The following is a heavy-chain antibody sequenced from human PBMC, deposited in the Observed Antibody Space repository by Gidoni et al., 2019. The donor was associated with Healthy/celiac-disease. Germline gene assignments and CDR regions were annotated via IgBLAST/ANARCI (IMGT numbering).Heavy chain of an antibody. Sequence: EVQLVESGGGLVQPGRSLSLSCTASGFTFGDYAIRWFRQAPGKGLEGVGFSRSKAYGGTTEYAASVKGRVNISRDDSKSIAYLQMNSLKTEDTAVYYCTRVWERRFTDYGDYGVLDYWGQGTLVTVSS. J-gene: IGHJ4*02. V-gene: IGHV3-49*03. CDR2: SRSKAYGGTT. D-gene: IGHD4-17*01. CDR3: TRVWERRFTDYGDYGVLDY. CDR1: GFTFGDYA.